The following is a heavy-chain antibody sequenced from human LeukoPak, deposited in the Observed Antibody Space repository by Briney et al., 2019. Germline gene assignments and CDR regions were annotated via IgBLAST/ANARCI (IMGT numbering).Heavy chain of an antibody. D-gene: IGHD2-2*02. CDR2: ISSDGSNK. CDR3: ARDNDPDYTSSPGWFDS. V-gene: IGHV3-30-3*01. Sequence: GRPLRLSCAAPGLSFSNYAMNWVRRAPGKGLEWVAVISSDGSNKFYADSVKGRFTVSRDNSKNTLFLQMNSLRVEDTAVYYCARDNDPDYTSSPGWFDSWGQGTQVTVSS. J-gene: IGHJ5*01. CDR1: GLSFSNYA.